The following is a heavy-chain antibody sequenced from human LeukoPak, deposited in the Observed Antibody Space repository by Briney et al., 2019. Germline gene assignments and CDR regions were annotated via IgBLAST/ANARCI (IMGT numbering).Heavy chain of an antibody. V-gene: IGHV3-23*01. Sequence: PGGSLRLSCAASGFTFSSYAMSWVRQAPGKGLEWVSAISGSGGTTYYADSVKGRFTISRDNSKNTLYLQMNSLRVEDTAVYYCAKNYNSGRGVPYGMDVWGQGTTVTVAS. CDR2: ISGSGGTT. D-gene: IGHD3-10*01. J-gene: IGHJ6*02. CDR3: AKNYNSGRGVPYGMDV. CDR1: GFTFSSYA.